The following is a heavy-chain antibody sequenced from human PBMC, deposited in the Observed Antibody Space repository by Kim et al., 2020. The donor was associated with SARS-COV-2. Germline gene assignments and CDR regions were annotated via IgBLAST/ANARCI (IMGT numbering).Heavy chain of an antibody. D-gene: IGHD3-22*01. V-gene: IGHV3-49*04. J-gene: IGHJ3*02. CDR3: ARDLYYYDNSGYFRAFDI. Sequence: GGSLRLSCSVSGFILGDYSISWVRQTPGRGLEWVGFIRSQDDGGTTDYAASVSGRFTISREDSENIAYLQMNSLKTDDTGLYYCARDLYYYDNSGYFRAFDIWGRGTLVTVSS. CDR2: IRSQDDGGTT. CDR1: GFILGDYS.